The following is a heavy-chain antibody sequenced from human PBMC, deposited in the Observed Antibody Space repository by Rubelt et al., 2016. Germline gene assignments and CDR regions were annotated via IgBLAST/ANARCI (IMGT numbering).Heavy chain of an antibody. J-gene: IGHJ6*02. Sequence: QLQLQESGPGLVKPSETLSLTCTVSGGSISSSSYYWGWIRQPPGKGLEWIGYIYYSGSTNYNPSLKSRVTISVDTSKNQFYLKLSSVTAADTAVYYCARDRADDEYYYGMDVWGQGTTVTVSS. CDR2: IYYSGST. V-gene: IGHV4-61*05. CDR3: ARDRADDEYYYGMDV. CDR1: GGSISSSSYY. D-gene: IGHD3-16*01.